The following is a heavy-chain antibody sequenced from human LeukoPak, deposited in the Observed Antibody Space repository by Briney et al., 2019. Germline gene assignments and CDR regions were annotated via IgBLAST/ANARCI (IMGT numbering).Heavy chain of an antibody. CDR3: ARDSRGTYDYVWGSHPFDY. D-gene: IGHD3-16*01. CDR1: GFTFSSYG. J-gene: IGHJ4*02. CDR2: IWYDGSNK. Sequence: PGGSLRLSCAASGFTFSSYGMHWVRQAPGKGLEWVAVIWYDGSNKYYADSVKGRFTISRDNSKNTLYLQMNSLRAEDTAVYYCARDSRGTYDYVWGSHPFDYWGQGTLVTVSS. V-gene: IGHV3-33*01.